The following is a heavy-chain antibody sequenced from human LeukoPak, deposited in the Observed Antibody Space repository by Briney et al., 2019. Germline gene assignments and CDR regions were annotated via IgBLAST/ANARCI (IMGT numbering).Heavy chain of an antibody. CDR3: SRALEV. Sequence: PGGSLRLSCEVSGFIFRSYWMDWVRQAPGRGLEWVANINQDGSEKYFVDSVKGRFTISRDNAKSSLYLQMNSLRAEDTDVYFCSRALEVWGKGTTVTVST. V-gene: IGHV3-7*01. J-gene: IGHJ6*04. CDR2: INQDGSEK. CDR1: GFIFRSYW.